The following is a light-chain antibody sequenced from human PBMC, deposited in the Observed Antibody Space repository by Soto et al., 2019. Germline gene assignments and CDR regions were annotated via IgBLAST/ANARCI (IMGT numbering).Light chain of an antibody. Sequence: QPVLTQPPSASGNPGQRVTISCSGSSSNIGSKPVNWYQQLPGAAPKLLIHNTNQRPSGVPDRFSGSKSGTSASLAISGLQSDDEAHYYCAAWDDSLNGLVFGGGTKVTVL. J-gene: IGLJ2*01. V-gene: IGLV1-44*01. CDR1: SSNIGSKP. CDR2: NTN. CDR3: AAWDDSLNGLV.